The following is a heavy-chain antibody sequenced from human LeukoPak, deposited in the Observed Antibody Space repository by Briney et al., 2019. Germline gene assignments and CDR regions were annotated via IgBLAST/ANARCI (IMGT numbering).Heavy chain of an antibody. J-gene: IGHJ4*02. CDR1: EYTFTGYY. CDR2: INPNSGGT. Sequence: ASVKVSCKASEYTFTGYYMHWVRQAPGQGLEWMGWINPNSGGTNYAQKFQGRVTMTRDTSISTAYMELSRLRSDDTAVYYCATALEAYGSGSYYNLNFDYWGQGTLVTVSS. D-gene: IGHD3-10*01. V-gene: IGHV1-2*02. CDR3: ATALEAYGSGSYYNLNFDY.